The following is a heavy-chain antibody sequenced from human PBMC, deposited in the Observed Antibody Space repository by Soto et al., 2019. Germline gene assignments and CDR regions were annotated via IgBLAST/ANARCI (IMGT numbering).Heavy chain of an antibody. CDR3: ARDRGTVEVPPAFSWFDP. V-gene: IGHV3-33*01. Sequence: QVHLVESGGAVVQPGRSLRLSCEAAGFTFSSFGMHWVRQSQGEGLEWVGVIWHDGSIQLYADSVKGRFTISRDNSKNTLYFQMNSLRAEDAAVYYCARDRGTVEVPPAFSWFDPWGQGTLVTVSS. D-gene: IGHD2-2*01. J-gene: IGHJ5*02. CDR1: GFTFSSFG. CDR2: IWHDGSIQ.